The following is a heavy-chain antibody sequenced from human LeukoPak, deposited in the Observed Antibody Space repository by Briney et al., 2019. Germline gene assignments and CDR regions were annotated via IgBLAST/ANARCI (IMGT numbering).Heavy chain of an antibody. V-gene: IGHV3-33*08. CDR3: ARDQEDGSGSYYLSSYYYGMDV. CDR1: GFTFSSYW. CDR2: IWYDGSNK. J-gene: IGHJ6*02. Sequence: PGGSLRLSCAASGFTFSSYWMTWVRQAPGKGLEWVAVIWYDGSNKYYADSVKGRFTISRDNSENTLYLQMNSLRAEDTAVYYCARDQEDGSGSYYLSSYYYGMDVWGQGTTVTVSS. D-gene: IGHD3-10*01.